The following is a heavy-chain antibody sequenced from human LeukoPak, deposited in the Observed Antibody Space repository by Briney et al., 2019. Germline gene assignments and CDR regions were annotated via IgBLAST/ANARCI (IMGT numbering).Heavy chain of an antibody. CDR3: ARGRWSWFDP. V-gene: IGHV4-34*01. Sequence: SSETLSLTCAVYGGSFCGYYWSWIRQPPGKGLEWIGEINHSGSTNYNPSLKSRVTISVDTSNNQFSLKLSSVTAADTAVYYCARGRWSWFDPWGQGTLVTVSS. CDR1: GGSFCGYY. J-gene: IGHJ5*02. CDR2: INHSGST. D-gene: IGHD3-3*01.